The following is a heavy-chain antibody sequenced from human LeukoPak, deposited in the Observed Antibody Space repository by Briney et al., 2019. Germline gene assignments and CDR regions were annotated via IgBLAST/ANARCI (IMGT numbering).Heavy chain of an antibody. CDR3: ARHPFRGYSGYGPSDAFDI. V-gene: IGHV4-39*01. D-gene: IGHD5-12*01. CDR2: IYYKGRT. CDR1: GGSLSSSSYD. Sequence: PSETLSLTCTVHGGSLSSSSYDWGSIRQPPVEGLEWTGRIYYKGRTYYQPSLKSQVTISVDTSKNQCSLKLSSVTAADTAVYYCARHPFRGYSGYGPSDAFDIWGQGTMVTVSS. J-gene: IGHJ3*02.